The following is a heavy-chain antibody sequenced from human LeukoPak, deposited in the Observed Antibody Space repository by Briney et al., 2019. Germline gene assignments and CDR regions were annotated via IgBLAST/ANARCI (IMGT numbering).Heavy chain of an antibody. CDR3: ASRSSSWFDYYYYGMDV. D-gene: IGHD6-13*01. V-gene: IGHV3-7*01. CDR1: GFTFSSYW. Sequence: GGSLRLSCAASGFTFSSYWMSWVRQAPGKGLEWVANIKQDGSEKYYVDSVKGRFTISRDNAKNSLYLQMNSLRAEDMAVCYCASRSSSWFDYYYYGMDVWGQGTTVTVSS. CDR2: IKQDGSEK. J-gene: IGHJ6*02.